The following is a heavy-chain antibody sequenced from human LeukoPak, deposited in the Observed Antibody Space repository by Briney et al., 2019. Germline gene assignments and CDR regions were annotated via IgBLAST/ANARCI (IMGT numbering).Heavy chain of an antibody. D-gene: IGHD4-17*01. CDR3: AAPMTTVTP. V-gene: IGHV1-2*02. CDR1: GYTFTGYY. CDR2: INPNSGGT. J-gene: IGHJ5*02. Sequence: ASVKASCKASGYTFTGYYMHWVRQAPGQGLEWMGWINPNSGGTNYAQKFQGRVTMTRDTSISTAYMELSRPRSDDTAVYYCAAPMTTVTPWGQGTLVTVSS.